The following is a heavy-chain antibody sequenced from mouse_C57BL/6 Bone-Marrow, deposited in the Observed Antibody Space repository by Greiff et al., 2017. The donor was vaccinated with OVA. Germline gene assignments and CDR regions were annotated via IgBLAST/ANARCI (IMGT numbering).Heavy chain of an antibody. D-gene: IGHD2-3*01. V-gene: IGHV1-64*01. J-gene: IGHJ2*01. CDR3: ARPSDGYYKGYYFDY. CDR1: GYTFTSYW. CDR2: IHPNSGST. Sequence: QVQLQQSGAELVKPGASVKLSCKASGYTFTSYWMHWVKQRPGQGLEWIGMIHPNSGSTNYNEKFKSKATLTVDKSSSTAYMQLSSLTSEDCAVYYCARPSDGYYKGYYFDYWGQGTTLTVSS.